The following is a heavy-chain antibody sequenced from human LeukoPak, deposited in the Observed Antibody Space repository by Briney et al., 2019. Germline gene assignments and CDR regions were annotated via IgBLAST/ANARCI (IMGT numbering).Heavy chain of an antibody. D-gene: IGHD5-18*01. V-gene: IGHV4-39*01. J-gene: IGHJ4*02. CDR3: ASRGYSYGFLFDY. Sequence: SETLSLTCTVSGGSISSSSYYWGWIRQPPGKGLEWIGSIYYSGSTYYNPSLKSRVTISVDTSKNLFSLKLSSVTAADTAVYYCASRGYSYGFLFDYWGQGTLVTVSS. CDR2: IYYSGST. CDR1: GGSISSSSYY.